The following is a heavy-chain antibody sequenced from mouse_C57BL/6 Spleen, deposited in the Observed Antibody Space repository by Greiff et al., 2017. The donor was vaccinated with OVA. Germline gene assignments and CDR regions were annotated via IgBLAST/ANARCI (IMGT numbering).Heavy chain of an antibody. D-gene: IGHD2-5*01. CDR1: GYTFTSYW. Sequence: QVQLQQPGAELVKPGASVKLSCKASGYTFTSYWMHWVKQRPGQGLEWIGMIHPNSGSTNYNEKFKSKATLTVDKSSSTAYMQLGSLTSEDSAVYYCARGGGVYSNYPYYAMDYWGQGTSVTVSS. J-gene: IGHJ4*01. V-gene: IGHV1-64*01. CDR2: IHPNSGST. CDR3: ARGGGVYSNYPYYAMDY.